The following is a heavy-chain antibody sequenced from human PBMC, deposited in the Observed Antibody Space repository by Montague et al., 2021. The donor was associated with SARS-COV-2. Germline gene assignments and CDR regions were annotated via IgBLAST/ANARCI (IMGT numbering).Heavy chain of an antibody. V-gene: IGHV3-20*01. Sequence: SLRLSCAASGFTFGDYGMSWVRQAPGKGLEWVSGISRSGDRTAYGDSVKGRFTISRDNAKNSLYLQMNSLRVEDTAFYHCSRGGGMIRGVVDFWGQGILVSVSS. CDR2: ISRSGDRT. CDR1: GFTFGDYG. D-gene: IGHD3-10*01. J-gene: IGHJ4*02. CDR3: SRGGGMIRGVVDF.